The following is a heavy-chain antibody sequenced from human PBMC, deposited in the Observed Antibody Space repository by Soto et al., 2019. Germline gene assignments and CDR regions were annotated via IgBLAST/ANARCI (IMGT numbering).Heavy chain of an antibody. J-gene: IGHJ4*02. CDR1: GASIRSTSYY. V-gene: IGHV4-39*01. Sequence: PSETLSLTCSVSGASIRSTSYYWGWIRQPPGKGLEWIGSIYYSGSTYYNPSLKSRVTISVDTSKNQFSLKLSSVTAADTAVYYCARHSAPYYYDSSGSDYWGQGTLVTVSS. CDR2: IYYSGST. D-gene: IGHD3-22*01. CDR3: ARHSAPYYYDSSGSDY.